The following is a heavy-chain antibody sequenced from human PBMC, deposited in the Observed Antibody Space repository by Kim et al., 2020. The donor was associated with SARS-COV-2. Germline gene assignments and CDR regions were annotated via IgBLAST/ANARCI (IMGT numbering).Heavy chain of an antibody. Sequence: GGSLRLSCAASGFTFSSYAMSWVHQAPGKGLEWVSAISGSGGSTYYADSVKGRFTISRDNSKNTLYLQMNSLRAEDTAVYYCAKVAQSRITMIVVVINPAFDYWGQGTLVTVSS. D-gene: IGHD3-22*01. V-gene: IGHV3-23*01. CDR1: GFTFSSYA. CDR3: AKVAQSRITMIVVVINPAFDY. J-gene: IGHJ4*02. CDR2: ISGSGGST.